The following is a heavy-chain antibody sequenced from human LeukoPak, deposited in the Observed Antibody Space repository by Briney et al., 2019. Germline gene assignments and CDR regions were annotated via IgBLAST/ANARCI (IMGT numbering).Heavy chain of an antibody. V-gene: IGHV3-30*18. J-gene: IGHJ4*02. D-gene: IGHD3-10*01. CDR1: GFTFSSYG. Sequence: PGGSLRLSCAASGFTFSSYGMHWVRQAPGKGLEWVAVISYDGSNKYYADSVKGRFTISRDNSKNTLYLQMNSLRAEDTAVYYCAKDLGYGSGYGYWGQGTLVTVSS. CDR2: ISYDGSNK. CDR3: AKDLGYGSGYGY.